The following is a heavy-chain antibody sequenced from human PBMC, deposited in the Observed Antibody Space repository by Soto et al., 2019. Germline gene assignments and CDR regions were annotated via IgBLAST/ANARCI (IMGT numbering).Heavy chain of an antibody. CDR1: GFTVNSYY. CDR2: IYSGGST. D-gene: IGHD6-19*01. J-gene: IGHJ4*02. CDR3: ARDPSSGWFQFDY. Sequence: EVQLVASGGGLVQPGGSLRLSCAASGFTVNSYYMNWVRQAPGKGLEWVSVIYSGGSTYFADSVKGRFTISRDDFKNIVYLPMNSLSAEDTAVYYCARDPSSGWFQFDYWGQGTLVTVSS. V-gene: IGHV3-66*01.